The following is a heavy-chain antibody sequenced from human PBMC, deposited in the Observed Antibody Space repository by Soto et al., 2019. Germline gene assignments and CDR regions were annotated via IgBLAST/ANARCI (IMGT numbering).Heavy chain of an antibody. CDR1: GFTFSTYA. V-gene: IGHV3-23*01. CDR2: IVGRGAST. J-gene: IGHJ5*02. Sequence: GGSLRLSCVASGFTFSTYAMTWVRQAPGKGLEWVSTIVGRGASTYYADSVKGRFTISRDNSKTTLYLQMNSLRAEDTAVYYCAKTAGYDYVWGSSGLDPWGQGTLVTVSS. D-gene: IGHD3-16*01. CDR3: AKTAGYDYVWGSSGLDP.